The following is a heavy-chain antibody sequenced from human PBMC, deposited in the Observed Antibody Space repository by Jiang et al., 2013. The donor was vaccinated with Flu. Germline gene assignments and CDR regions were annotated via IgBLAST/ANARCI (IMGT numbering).Heavy chain of an antibody. Sequence: LLKPSETLFLTCTVSGASLSSFCWHWIRQAPGKGLEWIGESIHSGTTRYNPSLENRVTISLDTSRSQLSLSLTSVTAADTAVYFCSRGGIAVAGSPVVFGSPLDVWGHGTTVAVS. CDR1: GASLSSFC. D-gene: IGHD6-19*01. V-gene: IGHV4-34*01. CDR2: SIHSGTT. CDR3: SRGGIAVAGSPVVFGSPLDV. J-gene: IGHJ6*02.